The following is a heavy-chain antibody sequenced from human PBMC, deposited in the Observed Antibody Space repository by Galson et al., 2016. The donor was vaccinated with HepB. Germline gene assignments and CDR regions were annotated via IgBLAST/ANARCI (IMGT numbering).Heavy chain of an antibody. CDR2: IKQDGSEK. V-gene: IGHV3-7*05. CDR3: ARDISVTGMDV. CDR1: GFSFSNYW. J-gene: IGHJ6*02. Sequence: SLRLSCAASGFSFSNYWMTWVRQVPGRGLEWVANIKQDGSEKYYVDSVKGRFTISRDNAKNSLYLQMNSLRAEDTSVYYCARDISVTGMDVWGQGTTVTVSS. D-gene: IGHD5-18*01.